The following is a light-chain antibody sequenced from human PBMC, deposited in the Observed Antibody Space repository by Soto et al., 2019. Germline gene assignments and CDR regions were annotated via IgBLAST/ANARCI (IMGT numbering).Light chain of an antibody. CDR3: QQYGNSPRT. CDR1: QTVTSSF. Sequence: EIVMTHSPATLSVSPGERATLSCRASQTVTSSFLAWYQQKPGQAPRLLISGASNRATDIPDRFSGSGSGTDFTLVISRVGPEDSAVYYCQQYGNSPRTFGQGTKVDIK. CDR2: GAS. V-gene: IGKV3-20*01. J-gene: IGKJ1*01.